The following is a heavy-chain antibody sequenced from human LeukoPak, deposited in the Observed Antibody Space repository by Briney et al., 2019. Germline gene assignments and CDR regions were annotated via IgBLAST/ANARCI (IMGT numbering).Heavy chain of an antibody. D-gene: IGHD4-17*01. J-gene: IGHJ4*02. CDR2: ISSSGSDI. Sequence: GGSLRLSCAVSGFTFNNYNMNWVRQAPGQGLEWVSFISSSGSDIYYADSVKGRFTISRDNSQNTLYLQMNSLRAEETAMYYCARAPGGFHGDYSPIGYWGQGALVTVSS. CDR3: ARAPGGFHGDYSPIGY. CDR1: GFTFNNYN. V-gene: IGHV3-21*04.